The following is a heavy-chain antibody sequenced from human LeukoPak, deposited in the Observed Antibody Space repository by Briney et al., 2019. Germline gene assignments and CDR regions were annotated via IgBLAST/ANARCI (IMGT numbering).Heavy chain of an antibody. CDR3: ARGEGNNWFDP. CDR1: GFTFTDYY. J-gene: IGHJ5*02. V-gene: IGHV3-11*04. Sequence: GSLRLSCAASGFTFTDYYMSWIRQAPGKGLEWVSYITNSGTTIYYADSVKGRFTISRDNAKNSLYLQMNSLRAEDTAVYYCARGEGNNWFDPWGQGTLVTVSS. CDR2: ITNSGTTI.